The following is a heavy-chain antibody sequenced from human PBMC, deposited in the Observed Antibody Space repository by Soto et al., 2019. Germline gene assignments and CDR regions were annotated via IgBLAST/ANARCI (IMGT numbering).Heavy chain of an antibody. Sequence: SGPTLVNPTQTLTLTCTFSGFSLSTSGMCVSWIRQPPGKALEWLALIDWDDDKYYSTSLKTRPTISKDTSKNQVVLTMTNMDPVDTATYYCARTYGLYSSSSEGYYYYGMDVWGQGTTVTVSS. J-gene: IGHJ6*02. CDR1: GFSLSTSGMC. V-gene: IGHV2-70*01. CDR3: ARTYGLYSSSSEGYYYYGMDV. CDR2: IDWDDDK. D-gene: IGHD6-6*01.